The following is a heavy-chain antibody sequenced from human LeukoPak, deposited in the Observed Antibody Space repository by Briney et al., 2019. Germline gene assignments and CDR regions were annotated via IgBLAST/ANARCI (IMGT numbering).Heavy chain of an antibody. CDR3: ARDLRASIAARPAY. V-gene: IGHV3-48*03. D-gene: IGHD6-6*01. CDR2: ISSSGSTM. CDR1: GFTFSSYE. Sequence: GGSLRLSCAASGFTFSSYEMNWVRQAPGKGLEWVSYISSSGSTMYYADSVKGRFTISRDNAKNSLYLQMNSLRAEDTAVYYCARDLRASIAARPAYWGQGTLVTVSS. J-gene: IGHJ4*02.